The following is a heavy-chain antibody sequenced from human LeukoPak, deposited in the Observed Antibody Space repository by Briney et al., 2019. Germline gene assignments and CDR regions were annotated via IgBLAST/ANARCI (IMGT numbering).Heavy chain of an antibody. V-gene: IGHV3-48*03. J-gene: IGHJ4*02. CDR3: AKDARYSGYDWDPWYFDY. Sequence: PGGSLRLSCAASGFTFSSYEMNWVRQAPGKGLEWVSYISSSGSTIYYADSVKGRFTISRDNAKNSLYLQMNSLRAEDTAVYYCAKDARYSGYDWDPWYFDYWGQGTLVTVSS. CDR1: GFTFSSYE. CDR2: ISSSGSTI. D-gene: IGHD5-12*01.